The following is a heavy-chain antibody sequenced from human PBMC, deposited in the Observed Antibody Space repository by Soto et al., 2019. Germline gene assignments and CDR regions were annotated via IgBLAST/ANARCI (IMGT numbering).Heavy chain of an antibody. CDR3: ARVGTVTTIDY. CDR2: MKGDGSAK. CDR1: GFTFSSYW. J-gene: IGHJ4*02. D-gene: IGHD4-4*01. V-gene: IGHV3-7*03. Sequence: PGGSLRLSCAVSGFTFSSYWMSWVRQAPGKGLEWVANMKGDGSAKHYLDSVKGRFTISRDNAKNSLYLQMSSLRAEDTAVYYCARVGTVTTIDYWGQGTLVTVSS.